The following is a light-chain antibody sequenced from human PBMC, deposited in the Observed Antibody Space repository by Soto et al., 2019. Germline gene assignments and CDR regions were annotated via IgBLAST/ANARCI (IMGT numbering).Light chain of an antibody. J-gene: IGKJ4*01. V-gene: IGKV3-15*01. CDR2: GAS. CDR1: QSINSD. CDR3: QQYNYWPVT. Sequence: EVVMTQSPGTLAVSPGGTTRLSCMASQSINSDVAWYQQKLGQTPRLLIHGASTRATGIAARFSGSGSGTEFTLTISGLQSEDFATYYCQQYNYWPVTFGGGTKVDI.